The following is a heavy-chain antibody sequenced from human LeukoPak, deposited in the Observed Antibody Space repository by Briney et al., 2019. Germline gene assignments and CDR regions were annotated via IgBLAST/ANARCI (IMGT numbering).Heavy chain of an antibody. CDR1: GFTFSSYG. D-gene: IGHD2-15*01. Sequence: GGSLRLSCAASGFTFSSYGMHWVRQAPGKGLEWVAVISYDGSNKYYADSVKGRFTISRDNSKNTLSLQMNSLRAEDTAVYYCAKDLYDTRYCSGGNCFTYFDYWGQGTLVTVSS. CDR3: AKDLYDTRYCSGGNCFTYFDY. V-gene: IGHV3-30*18. J-gene: IGHJ4*02. CDR2: ISYDGSNK.